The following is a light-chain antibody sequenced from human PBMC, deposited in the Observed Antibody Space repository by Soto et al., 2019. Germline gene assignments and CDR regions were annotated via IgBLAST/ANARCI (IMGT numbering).Light chain of an antibody. CDR3: QQYGGSPHT. V-gene: IGKV3-20*01. CDR2: GAS. Sequence: DIVLTQSPGTLSLSPGERATLSCRASQSVSSSYLAWYQQKPGQAPRLLIYGASSRATGIPDWFSGSGSGAYFVLTISSLEPEDSAVYYCQQYGGSPHTFGGGTKVEIK. J-gene: IGKJ4*01. CDR1: QSVSSSY.